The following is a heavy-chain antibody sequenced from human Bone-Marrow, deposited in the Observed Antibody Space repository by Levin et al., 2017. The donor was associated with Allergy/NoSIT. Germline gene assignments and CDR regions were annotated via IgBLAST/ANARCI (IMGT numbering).Heavy chain of an antibody. D-gene: IGHD3-9*01. CDR1: GFIFSNYW. CDR2: IKQDGSEK. J-gene: IGHJ4*02. V-gene: IGHV3-7*01. Sequence: PGGSLRLSCVASGFIFSNYWLSWVRQAPGKGPEWVANIKQDGSEKYYVESVRGRFTISRDDAKNSLFLQMHSLRAEDTAMYYCAVLTTTQDYWGQGTLVTVSS. CDR3: AVLTTTQDY.